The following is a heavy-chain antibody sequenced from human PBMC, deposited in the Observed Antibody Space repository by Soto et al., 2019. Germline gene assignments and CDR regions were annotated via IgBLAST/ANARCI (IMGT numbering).Heavy chain of an antibody. Sequence: GGSLRLSCAASGFTFSTYEMNWVRQAPGKGLEWVSYISTSGSTMYSADSVKGRFTISRDNVKNSLYLQMNSLRAEDTAVYYCARVYSSSSGKAMDVWGQGTTVTVS. V-gene: IGHV3-48*03. J-gene: IGHJ6*02. CDR2: ISTSGSTM. D-gene: IGHD6-6*01. CDR3: ARVYSSSSGKAMDV. CDR1: GFTFSTYE.